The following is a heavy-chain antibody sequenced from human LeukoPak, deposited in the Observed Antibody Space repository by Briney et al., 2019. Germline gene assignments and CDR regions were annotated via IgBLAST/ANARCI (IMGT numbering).Heavy chain of an antibody. CDR3: ASDLDTRYFDL. Sequence: SQTLSLTCTVSGGSIRSGDYYWSWIRQPPGKGLEWIGTIYYSGSTYYNPSLKSRVTISIDTSKNQFSLKPNSVTAADTAVYYCASDLDTRYFDLWGRGTLVTVSS. J-gene: IGHJ2*01. CDR1: GGSIRSGDYY. V-gene: IGHV4-30-4*01. CDR2: IYYSGST. D-gene: IGHD1-1*01.